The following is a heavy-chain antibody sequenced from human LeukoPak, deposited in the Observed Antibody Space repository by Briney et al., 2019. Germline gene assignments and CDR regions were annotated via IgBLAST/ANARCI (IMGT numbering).Heavy chain of an antibody. V-gene: IGHV3-66*01. CDR2: ISSAGTT. D-gene: IGHD6-13*01. J-gene: IGHJ4*02. CDR1: GFTFSRCG. Sequence: PGGSLRLSCAASGFTFSRCGMHWVRQAPGKGLEWVSIISSAGTTYYADSVKGRFTISRDNSKNTVYLQVNSLRDEDTAVYYCARDLEAANTYYFDYWGQGTMVTVSS. CDR3: ARDLEAANTYYFDY.